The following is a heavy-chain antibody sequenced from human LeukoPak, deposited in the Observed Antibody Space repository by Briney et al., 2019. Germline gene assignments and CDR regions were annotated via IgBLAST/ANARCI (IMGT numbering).Heavy chain of an antibody. Sequence: GESLRISCKGSGYSFTSYWISWVRQMPGKGLEWMGRIDPSDSYTNYSPSFQGHVTISADKSISTAYLQRSSLKASDTAMYYCAGAGIAVAGNAEYFQHWGQGTLVTVSS. D-gene: IGHD6-19*01. J-gene: IGHJ1*01. CDR2: IDPSDSYT. V-gene: IGHV5-10-1*01. CDR1: GYSFTSYW. CDR3: AGAGIAVAGNAEYFQH.